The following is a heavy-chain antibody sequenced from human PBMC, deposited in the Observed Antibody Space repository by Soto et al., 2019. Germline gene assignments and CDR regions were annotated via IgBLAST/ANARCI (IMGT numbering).Heavy chain of an antibody. Sequence: SATLSLTCTVSGGSISSYYWSWIRQPPGKGLEWIGYIYYSGSTNYNPSLKSRVTISVDTSKNQFSLKLSSVTAADTAVYYCANSHAGAHITAAVHWGQGTLVTVSS. CDR3: ANSHAGAHITAAVH. J-gene: IGHJ4*02. CDR2: IYYSGST. CDR1: GGSISSYY. D-gene: IGHD6-13*01. V-gene: IGHV4-59*08.